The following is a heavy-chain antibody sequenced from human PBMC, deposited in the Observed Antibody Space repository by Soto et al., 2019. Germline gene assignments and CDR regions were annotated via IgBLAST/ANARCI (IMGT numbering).Heavy chain of an antibody. CDR1: GFTFSSYA. Sequence: PGGSLRLSCAASGFTFSSYAMSWVRQAPGKGLEWVSAISGSGGSTYYADSVKGRFTISRDNSKNTLYLQMNSLRAEDTAVYYCAKDGRTDIVVVPAAILKYYYGMDVWGQGTTVTVSS. J-gene: IGHJ6*02. CDR2: ISGSGGST. V-gene: IGHV3-23*01. CDR3: AKDGRTDIVVVPAAILKYYYGMDV. D-gene: IGHD2-2*01.